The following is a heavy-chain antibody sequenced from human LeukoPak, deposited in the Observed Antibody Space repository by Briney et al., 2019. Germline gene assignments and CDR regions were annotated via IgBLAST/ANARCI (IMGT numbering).Heavy chain of an antibody. CDR3: TKAPIVSCSGAFCYPLDS. CDR2: TVGGGSPNT. J-gene: IGHJ5*01. CDR1: GFYFANYA. V-gene: IGHV3-23*01. D-gene: IGHD2-15*01. Sequence: GGSLRLSCAASGFYFANYAMSWVRQAPGKGLEWVSATVGGGSPNTYHADSVKGRFTISRDNSKNTLFLQMNSLRAEDTAIYYCTKAPIVSCSGAFCYPLDSWGQGTLVTVSS.